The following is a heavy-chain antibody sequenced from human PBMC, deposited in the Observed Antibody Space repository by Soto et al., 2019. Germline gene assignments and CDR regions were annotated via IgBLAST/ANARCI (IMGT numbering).Heavy chain of an antibody. Sequence: ASVKVSCKTSGYTFTDYYTHWVRQAPGQGLEWMGWMNPKSGGAYFAQKFQGWVTMTRDTSISTAYMELSRLISDDTAVYYCARDNCSGGSCYSDARMDVWGQGTTVTVSS. CDR1: GYTFTDYY. D-gene: IGHD2-15*01. J-gene: IGHJ6*02. CDR3: ARDNCSGGSCYSDARMDV. CDR2: MNPKSGGA. V-gene: IGHV1-2*04.